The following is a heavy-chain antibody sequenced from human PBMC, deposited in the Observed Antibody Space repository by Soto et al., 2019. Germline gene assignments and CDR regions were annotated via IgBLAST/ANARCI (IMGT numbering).Heavy chain of an antibody. Sequence: EVHLLESGGGLVQPGGSLRLSCTASGFTFSSYAMTWVRQAPGRGLEGVSGITASGGRTFYADSVNGRFTISRDNSRSTLYLQMNSMSAEDTAVYYCAKDTRYADYVRWFDSWGQGTLVTVSS. CDR3: AKDTRYADYVRWFDS. D-gene: IGHD4-17*01. CDR2: ITASGGRT. J-gene: IGHJ5*01. CDR1: GFTFSSYA. V-gene: IGHV3-23*01.